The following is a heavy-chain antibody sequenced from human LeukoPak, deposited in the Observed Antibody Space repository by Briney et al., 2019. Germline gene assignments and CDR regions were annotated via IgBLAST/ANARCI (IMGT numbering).Heavy chain of an antibody. D-gene: IGHD3-3*01. CDR2: INPNSGGT. CDR3: ASLHYDFWSGYYTSDAFDI. CDR1: GYTFNTYG. V-gene: IGHV1-2*02. J-gene: IGHJ3*02. Sequence: ASVKVSCKASGYTFNTYGITWVRQAPGQGLEWMGWINPNSGGTNYAQKFQGRVTMTRDTSISTAYMELSRLRSDDTAVYYCASLHYDFWSGYYTSDAFDIWGQGTMVTVSS.